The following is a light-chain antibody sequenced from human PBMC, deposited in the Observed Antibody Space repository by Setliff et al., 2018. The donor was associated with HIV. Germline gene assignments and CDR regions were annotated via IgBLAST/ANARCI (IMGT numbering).Light chain of an antibody. Sequence: VVPQEPAFSVSPGGTVTLTCGLTSGSVSTSNYPSWYQQTPGQAPRTLIYSTNIRSSGVPDRFSGSIVGNKAALTIAGAQADDESDYFCLLYLSSGIYGVGTGTKVTVL. V-gene: IGLV8-61*01. CDR3: LLYLSSGIYG. CDR1: SGSVSTSNY. J-gene: IGLJ1*01. CDR2: STN.